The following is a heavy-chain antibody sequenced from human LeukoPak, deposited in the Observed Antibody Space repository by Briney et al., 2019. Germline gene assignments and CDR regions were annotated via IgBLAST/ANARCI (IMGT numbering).Heavy chain of an antibody. Sequence: GESLQISCKGSGYSFDSYSIGWVRQLPGKGLEWMGIIYPDGSDPRYSPSFQGQVTISADKSISTAYLQWSSLKASDTAMYYCARHMIGSVIPIDDWGQGTLVTVSS. CDR1: GYSFDSYS. V-gene: IGHV5-51*01. CDR3: ARHMIGSVIPIDD. J-gene: IGHJ4*02. CDR2: IYPDGSDP. D-gene: IGHD3-22*01.